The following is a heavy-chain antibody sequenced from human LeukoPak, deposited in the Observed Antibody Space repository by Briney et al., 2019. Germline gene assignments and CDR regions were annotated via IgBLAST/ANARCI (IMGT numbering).Heavy chain of an antibody. Sequence: GSLRLSCAASGFTFSTYSMSWVRQAPGKGLEWVSYISTSSSPIYYADSVKGRFTISRDNAKNSLYLQMNSLRAEDTAVYYCAKVAVAGTNWFDPWGQGTLVTVSS. D-gene: IGHD6-19*01. CDR1: GFTFSTYS. J-gene: IGHJ5*02. V-gene: IGHV3-48*01. CDR2: ISTSSSPI. CDR3: AKVAVAGTNWFDP.